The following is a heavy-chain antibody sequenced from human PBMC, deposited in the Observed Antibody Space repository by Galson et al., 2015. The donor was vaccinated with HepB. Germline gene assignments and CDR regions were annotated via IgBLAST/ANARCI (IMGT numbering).Heavy chain of an antibody. CDR3: ARDNGSGSGSYYY. CDR2: IYSGGST. J-gene: IGHJ4*02. Sequence: SLRLSCAASGFTVSSNYMSWVRQAPGKGLEWVSVIYSGGSTYYADSVKGRFTISRDNSKNTLYLQMNSLRAEDTAVYYCARDNGSGSGSYYYWGQGTLVTVSS. V-gene: IGHV3-66*01. D-gene: IGHD3-10*01. CDR1: GFTVSSNY.